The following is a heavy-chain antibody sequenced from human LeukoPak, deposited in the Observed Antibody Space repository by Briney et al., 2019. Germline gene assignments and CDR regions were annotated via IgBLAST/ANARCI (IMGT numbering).Heavy chain of an antibody. CDR1: GGSISPYY. J-gene: IGHJ4*02. CDR3: ARYDWGKYFDY. V-gene: IGHV4-59*01. CDR2: IHYSGST. Sequence: SETPSLTCAVSGGSISPYYWSWIRQPPGKGLEWIGYIHYSGSTNYNPSLKSRVTMSVDTSKNQFSLKLSSVTAADTAVYYCARYDWGKYFDYWGQGTLVTVSP. D-gene: IGHD3-16*01.